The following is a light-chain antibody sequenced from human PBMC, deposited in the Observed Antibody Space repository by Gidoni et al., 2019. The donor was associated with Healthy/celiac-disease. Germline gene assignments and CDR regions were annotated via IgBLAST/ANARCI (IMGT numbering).Light chain of an antibody. CDR1: QGISSY. J-gene: IGKJ1*01. CDR2: AAS. V-gene: IGKV1-8*01. CDR3: QQYDSYPRT. Sequence: AIRMTQSPSSFSASAGDRVTITCRASQGISSYLDWYQQKPGKAPKLLIYAASNLQSGVPSRFSGSGSGTDFTLTISCLQSEDFATYYCQQYDSYPRTFGPGTKVEIK.